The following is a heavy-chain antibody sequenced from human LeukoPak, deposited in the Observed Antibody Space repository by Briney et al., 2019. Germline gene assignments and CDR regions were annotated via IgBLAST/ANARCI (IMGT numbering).Heavy chain of an antibody. CDR2: IIPIFGTA. J-gene: IGHJ4*02. D-gene: IGHD2-15*01. V-gene: IGHV1-69*05. CDR1: GGSFSSEA. CDR3: GRKAGDCGGGSCYSIDY. Sequence: ASVKVSCKAFGGSFSSEAISWVRQAPGQGLEWMGAIIPIFGTANYAQKFQGRVTITTDESTSTAYMEVSSLRSEDTSVYYCGRKAGDCGGGSCYSIDYWGQGTLVTVSS.